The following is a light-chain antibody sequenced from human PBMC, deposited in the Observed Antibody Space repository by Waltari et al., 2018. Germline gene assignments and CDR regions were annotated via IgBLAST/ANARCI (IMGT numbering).Light chain of an antibody. V-gene: IGLV2-14*02. Sequence: QSALTQPSSVSGSPGRPIPISCTATSSDVGCHQPVPWYQQHPAKAPKLMIYDVTKRPSGVSNRFSGSKSGNTASLTISGLQTEDEADYYCSSSTSSDAYVFGTGTTVTVL. CDR2: DVT. CDR1: SSDVGCHQP. CDR3: SSSTSSDAYV. J-gene: IGLJ1*01.